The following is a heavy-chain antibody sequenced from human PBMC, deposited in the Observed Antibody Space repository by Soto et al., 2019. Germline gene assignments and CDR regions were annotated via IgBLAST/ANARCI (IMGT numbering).Heavy chain of an antibody. D-gene: IGHD3-3*01. Sequence: QVQLQESGPGLVKPSQTLSLTCTVSGGSISSGDYYWSWIGQPPGKGLEWVGYIYYSGSNYYNPSLKSRVSISVDTSKNQFSLKLSSVTAADTAVYYCAREQRFKPTYYYYGIDVWGQGTTVTVSS. CDR1: GGSISSGDYY. CDR3: AREQRFKPTYYYYGIDV. CDR2: IYYSGSN. J-gene: IGHJ6*02. V-gene: IGHV4-30-4*01.